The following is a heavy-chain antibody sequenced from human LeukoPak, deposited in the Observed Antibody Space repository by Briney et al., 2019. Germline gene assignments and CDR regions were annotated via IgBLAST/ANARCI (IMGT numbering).Heavy chain of an antibody. J-gene: IGHJ4*02. CDR2: ISAYNGNT. CDR1: GYTFTSYG. Sequence: ASVKVSCKASGYTFTSYGISWVRQAPGQGLEWMGWISAYNGNTNYAQKLQGRVTMTTDTSTSTAYMELRGLRSDDTAVYYCARDRGDTAMVPFDYWGXXTLVTVSS. CDR3: ARDRGDTAMVPFDY. D-gene: IGHD5-18*01. V-gene: IGHV1-18*01.